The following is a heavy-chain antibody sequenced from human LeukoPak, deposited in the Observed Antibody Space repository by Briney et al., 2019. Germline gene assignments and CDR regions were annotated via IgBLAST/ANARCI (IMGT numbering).Heavy chain of an antibody. Sequence: GASVKVSCKASGYTFTSYYMHWVRQAPGQGLEWMGIINPSGGSTSYAQKFQGRVTMTRDTSTSTVYMELSSLRSEDTAVYYCARDSPIAVAGPGTFDIWGQGTMVTVSS. CDR1: GYTFTSYY. CDR2: INPSGGST. J-gene: IGHJ3*02. D-gene: IGHD6-19*01. CDR3: ARDSPIAVAGPGTFDI. V-gene: IGHV1-46*01.